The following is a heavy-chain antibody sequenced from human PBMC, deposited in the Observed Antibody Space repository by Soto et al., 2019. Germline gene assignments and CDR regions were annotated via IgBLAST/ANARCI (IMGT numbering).Heavy chain of an antibody. CDR3: ARHKHSSSSFAIDH. D-gene: IGHD6-6*01. J-gene: IGHJ4*02. CDR2: IYYSGST. Sequence: SETLSLTCTVSGGSISSSSYYWGWIRQPPGKGLEWIGSIYYSGSTYYNPSLKSRVTISVDTSKNQFSLKLSSVTAADTAVYYCARHKHSSSSFAIDHWGQGTLVTVSS. CDR1: GGSISSSSYY. V-gene: IGHV4-39*01.